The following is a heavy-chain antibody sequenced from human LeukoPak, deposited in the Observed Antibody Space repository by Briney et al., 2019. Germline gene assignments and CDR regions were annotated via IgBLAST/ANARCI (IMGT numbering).Heavy chain of an antibody. D-gene: IGHD3-22*01. CDR3: AARGGGSSGYYWDY. Sequence: GGSLRLSCAASGFTLSSYAVSWVRQAPGKGLEWVSSISSSSSYIYYADSVKGRFTISKDNAKNSLYLQMNSLRAVDTAVYYCAARGGGSSGYYWDYWGQGTLVTVSS. CDR1: GFTLSSYA. V-gene: IGHV3-21*01. CDR2: ISSSSSYI. J-gene: IGHJ4*02.